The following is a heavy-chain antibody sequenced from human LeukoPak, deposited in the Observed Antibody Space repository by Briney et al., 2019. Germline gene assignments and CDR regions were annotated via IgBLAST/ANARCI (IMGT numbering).Heavy chain of an antibody. Sequence: PGGSLRLSCAASGFTFDDYVMHWVRQAPGKGPEWVSGISWNSGNMAYADSVRGRFTISRDNANNSVYLQMNSLRPEDTALYYCAKDRGTVEMGGAWGMDVWGQGTPVIAAS. CDR1: GFTFDDYV. J-gene: IGHJ6*02. V-gene: IGHV3-9*01. CDR2: ISWNSGNM. CDR3: AKDRGTVEMGGAWGMDV. D-gene: IGHD5-24*01.